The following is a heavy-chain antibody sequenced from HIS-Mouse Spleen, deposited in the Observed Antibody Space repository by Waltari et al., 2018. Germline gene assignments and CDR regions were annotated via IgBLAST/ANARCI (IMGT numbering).Heavy chain of an antibody. CDR3: AKDRIQLWFDAFDI. Sequence: EVQLVESGGGLVQPGRSLRLSCAASGFTFDDYAMHWVRQAPGKGLEGVSGISWNSGSIGYADSVKGRFTISRDNAKNSLYLQMNSLRAEDTALYYCAKDRIQLWFDAFDIWGQGTMVTVSS. V-gene: IGHV3-9*01. CDR1: GFTFDDYA. J-gene: IGHJ3*02. CDR2: ISWNSGSI. D-gene: IGHD5-18*01.